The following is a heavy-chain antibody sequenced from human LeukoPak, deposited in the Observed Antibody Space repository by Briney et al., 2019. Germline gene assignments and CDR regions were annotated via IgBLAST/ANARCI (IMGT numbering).Heavy chain of an antibody. CDR2: INTYNGNT. CDR1: GGTFSSYA. CDR3: ARDLADSNSY. V-gene: IGHV1-18*01. J-gene: IGHJ4*02. Sequence: GASVKVSCKASGGTFSSYAISWVRQAPGQGLEWMGWINTYNGNTKYAQKFQGRVTMTTDTSTSTTYMELRSLRSDDTAVYYCARDLADSNSYWGQGTLVTVSS. D-gene: IGHD2-15*01.